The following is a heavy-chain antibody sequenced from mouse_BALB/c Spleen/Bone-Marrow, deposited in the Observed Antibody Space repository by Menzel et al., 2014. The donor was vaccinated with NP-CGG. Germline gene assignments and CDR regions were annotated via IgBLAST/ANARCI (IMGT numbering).Heavy chain of an antibody. Sequence: VQLQQSGGGPVQPGGSLKLSCAASGFDFSRYWMSWVRQAPGKGLEWIGEINPDSSTINYTPSLKDKFIISRDNAKNTLYLQMSKVRSEDTALYYCARQGYYGKGDYWGQGTTLTVSS. CDR2: INPDSSTI. V-gene: IGHV4-1*02. D-gene: IGHD2-1*01. J-gene: IGHJ2*01. CDR3: ARQGYYGKGDY. CDR1: GFDFSRYW.